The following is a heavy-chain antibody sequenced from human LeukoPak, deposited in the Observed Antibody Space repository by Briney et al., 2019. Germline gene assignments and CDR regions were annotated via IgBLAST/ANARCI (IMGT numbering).Heavy chain of an antibody. CDR3: ASHIYFFDSSGYYSPTTFGP. CDR1: GYSISSGYY. V-gene: IGHV4-38-2*02. J-gene: IGHJ5*02. D-gene: IGHD3-22*01. CDR2: IYHSGRT. Sequence: SETLSLTCTVSGYSISSGYYWGWIRQPPGKGLEWIGSIYHSGRTYYNPSLKSRVTISVDTSKNQFSLKLSSVTAADTAVYYCASHIYFFDSSGYYSPTTFGPWGQGTLVTVSS.